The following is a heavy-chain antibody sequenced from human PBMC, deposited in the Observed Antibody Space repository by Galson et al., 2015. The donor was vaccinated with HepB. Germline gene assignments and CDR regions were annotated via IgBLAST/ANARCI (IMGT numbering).Heavy chain of an antibody. J-gene: IGHJ5*02. Sequence: ETLSLTCAVYGGSFSGYYWSWIRQPPGKGLEWIGEINHSGSTNYNPSLKSRVTISVDTSKNQFSLKLSSVTAADTAVYYCARGRGGADSSSSGWFDPWGQGTLVTVSS. CDR2: INHSGST. V-gene: IGHV4-34*01. CDR1: GGSFSGYY. D-gene: IGHD6-6*01. CDR3: ARGRGGADSSSSGWFDP.